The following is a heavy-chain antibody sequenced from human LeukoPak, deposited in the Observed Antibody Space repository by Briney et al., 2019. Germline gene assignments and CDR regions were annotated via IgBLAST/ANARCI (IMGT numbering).Heavy chain of an antibody. J-gene: IGHJ4*02. D-gene: IGHD3-22*01. Sequence: SVKVSCKASGGTFSSYAISWVRQAPGQGLEWMGRIIPILGIANYAQKFQGRVTITADKSTSTAYMELSSLRSEDTAVYYCASPPLSDYYDSRGYFDYWGQGTLVTVSS. V-gene: IGHV1-69*04. CDR2: IIPILGIA. CDR3: ASPPLSDYYDSRGYFDY. CDR1: GGTFSSYA.